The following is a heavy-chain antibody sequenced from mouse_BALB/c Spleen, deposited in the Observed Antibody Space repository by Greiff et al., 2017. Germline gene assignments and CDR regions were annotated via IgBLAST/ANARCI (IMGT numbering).Heavy chain of an antibody. J-gene: IGHJ4*01. Sequence: QVQLQQSGPELVKPGASVKISCKASGYSFTSYYIHWVKQRPGQGLEWIGWIFPGSGNTKYNEKFKGKATLTADTSSSTAYMQLSSLTSEDSAVYFCARGDYDEGYAMDYWGQGTSVTVSS. CDR1: GYSFTSYY. V-gene: IGHV1-66*01. D-gene: IGHD2-4*01. CDR3: ARGDYDEGYAMDY. CDR2: IFPGSGNT.